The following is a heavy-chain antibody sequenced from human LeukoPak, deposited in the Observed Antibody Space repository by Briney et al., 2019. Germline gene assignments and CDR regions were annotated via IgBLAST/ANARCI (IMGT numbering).Heavy chain of an antibody. CDR1: GFTFSTSW. V-gene: IGHV3-7*01. Sequence: GGSLRLSCAASGFTFSTSWMTWVRQAPGKGLEWVANIKQDGSEKYYVDSVKGRFTISRDNAKSSLYLQMNSLRAEDTAVYYCARYIWFGKYFDYWGQGTLVTVSS. CDR2: IKQDGSEK. D-gene: IGHD3-10*01. J-gene: IGHJ4*02. CDR3: ARYIWFGKYFDY.